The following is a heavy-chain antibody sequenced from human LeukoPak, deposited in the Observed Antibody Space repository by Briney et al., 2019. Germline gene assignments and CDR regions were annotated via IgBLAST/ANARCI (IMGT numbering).Heavy chain of an antibody. Sequence: GGSLRLSCAASGFTFSSYSMNWVRQAPGKGLEWISYISRSSTTIYYADSMKGRITISRDNAKNSLYLQIDSLRAEDTAVYYCARDPISSSALDYWGQGTLVTVSS. V-gene: IGHV3-48*01. J-gene: IGHJ4*02. CDR1: GFTFSSYS. CDR3: ARDPISSSALDY. D-gene: IGHD6-6*01. CDR2: ISRSSTTI.